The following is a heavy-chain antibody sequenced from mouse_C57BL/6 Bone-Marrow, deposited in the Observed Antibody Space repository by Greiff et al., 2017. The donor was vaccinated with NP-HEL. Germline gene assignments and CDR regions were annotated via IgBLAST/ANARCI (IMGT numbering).Heavy chain of an antibody. CDR3: ARMELRLHNYFDY. Sequence: QVQLQQPGAELVKPGASVKMSCKASGYTFTSYWITWVKQRPGQGLEWIGDIYPGSGSTNYNEKFKSKATLTVDRSSSTAYMQLSSLTSEDSAVYYCARMELRLHNYFDYWGQGTTLTVSS. V-gene: IGHV1-55*01. CDR1: GYTFTSYW. CDR2: IYPGSGST. D-gene: IGHD3-2*02. J-gene: IGHJ2*01.